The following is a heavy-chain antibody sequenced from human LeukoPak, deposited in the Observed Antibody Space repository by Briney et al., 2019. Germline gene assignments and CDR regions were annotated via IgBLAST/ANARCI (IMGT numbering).Heavy chain of an antibody. Sequence: SGPTLVNPTQTLTLSCTFSGFSLNSTGVGVGWIRQPPGKALEWLTLIYWNDEKRYTPSLKSRLTIIKDTSKNQVVLTMTNMDPVDTATYYCAYRLTRSSPFDYWGQGTLVTVSS. D-gene: IGHD1-14*01. CDR3: AYRLTRSSPFDY. J-gene: IGHJ4*02. CDR1: GFSLNSTGVG. CDR2: IYWNDEK. V-gene: IGHV2-5*01.